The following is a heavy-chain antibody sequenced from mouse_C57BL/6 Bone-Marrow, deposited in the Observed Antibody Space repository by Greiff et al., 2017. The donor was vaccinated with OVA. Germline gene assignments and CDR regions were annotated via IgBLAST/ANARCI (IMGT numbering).Heavy chain of an antibody. CDR2: IYPGDGDT. CDR1: GYAFSSSW. Sequence: QVQLQQSGPELVKPGASVKISCKASGYAFSSSWMNWVKQRPGQGLEWIGRIYPGDGDTNYNGKFKGKATLTADNSSSTAYMQLSSLTSGDSAVYFCAGHEAGYYASYLDYWGQGTTLTVSS. D-gene: IGHD2-3*01. CDR3: AGHEAGYYASYLDY. V-gene: IGHV1-82*01. J-gene: IGHJ2*01.